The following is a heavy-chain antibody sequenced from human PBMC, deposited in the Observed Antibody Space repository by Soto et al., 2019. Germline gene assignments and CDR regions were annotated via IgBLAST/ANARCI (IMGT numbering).Heavy chain of an antibody. D-gene: IGHD6-19*01. V-gene: IGHV3-30-3*01. CDR1: GFTFSSYA. CDR2: ISYDGSNK. J-gene: IGHJ4*02. Sequence: QVQLVESGGGVVQPGRSLRLSCAASGFTFSSYAMHWVRQAPGKGLEWVAVISYDGSNKYYADSVKGRFTISRDNSKNTLYLQMNSLRAEDTAVYYCARVAVAGPFIQSFDYWGQGTLVTVSS. CDR3: ARVAVAGPFIQSFDY.